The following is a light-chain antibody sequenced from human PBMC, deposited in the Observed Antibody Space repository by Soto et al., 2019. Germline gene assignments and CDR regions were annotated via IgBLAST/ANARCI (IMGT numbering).Light chain of an antibody. CDR1: SSNIGAGYD. CDR2: SDN. J-gene: IGLJ2*01. Sequence: QSVLTQPPSVSGAPGQRVTISCTGSSSNIGAGYDVHWYQQLPGTAPKLLIYSDNNRPSGVPDRFSGSKSGASASLAITGLQAEDEADYYCQSFDSRPHVVFGGGTKVTVL. V-gene: IGLV1-40*01. CDR3: QSFDSRPHVV.